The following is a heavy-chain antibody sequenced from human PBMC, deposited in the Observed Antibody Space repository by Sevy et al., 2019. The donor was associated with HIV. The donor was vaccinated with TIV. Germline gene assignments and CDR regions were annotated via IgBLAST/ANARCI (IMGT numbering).Heavy chain of an antibody. Sequence: GGSLRLSCAASGFTFKSYEMNWVRQAPGKGLEWVSYISSSGNTIYYADSVQGRFTISRDNAKNSLFLQMNSLRAGDTALYYCARANWNHYYFDYWGQGTLVTVSS. CDR3: ARANWNHYYFDY. V-gene: IGHV3-48*03. CDR1: GFTFKSYE. D-gene: IGHD1-1*01. CDR2: ISSSGNTI. J-gene: IGHJ4*02.